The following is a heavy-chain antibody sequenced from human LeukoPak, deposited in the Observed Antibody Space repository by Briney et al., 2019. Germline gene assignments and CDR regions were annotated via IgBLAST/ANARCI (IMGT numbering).Heavy chain of an antibody. Sequence: GRSLRLSCAASGFTFSSYGMHWVRQAPGKGLEWVAVISCDGSNKYYADSVKGRFTISRDNSKNTLYLQMNSLRAEDTAVYYCAKGALEWLLGIDYWGQGTLVTVSS. CDR1: GFTFSSYG. CDR3: AKGALEWLLGIDY. D-gene: IGHD3-3*01. J-gene: IGHJ4*02. CDR2: ISCDGSNK. V-gene: IGHV3-30*18.